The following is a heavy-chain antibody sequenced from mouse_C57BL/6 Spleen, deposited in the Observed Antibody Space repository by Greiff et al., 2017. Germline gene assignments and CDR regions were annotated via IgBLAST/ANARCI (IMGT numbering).Heavy chain of an antibody. V-gene: IGHV1-54*01. CDR1: GYAFTNYL. CDR2: INPGSGGT. D-gene: IGHD2-3*01. Sequence: QVQLQQSGAELVRPGTSVKVSCKASGYAFTNYLIEWVKQRPGQGLEWIGVINPGSGGTNYNEKFKGTATLTADKSSSTAYMQLSSLTSEDSAVYFCARFDGYAMDDWGQGTSVTVSS. J-gene: IGHJ4*01. CDR3: ARFDGYAMDD.